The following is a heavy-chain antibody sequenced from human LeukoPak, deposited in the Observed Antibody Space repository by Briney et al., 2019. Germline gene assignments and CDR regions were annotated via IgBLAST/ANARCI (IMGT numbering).Heavy chain of an antibody. D-gene: IGHD2-21*01. CDR2: IRYDGSNK. V-gene: IGHV3-30*02. CDR3: AKAAFPGGESAPYYFDY. CDR1: GFTFSSYG. J-gene: IGHJ4*02. Sequence: PGGSLRLSCAASGFTFSSYGMHWVRQAPGKGLEWVAFIRYDGSNKYYADSVKGRFTISRDNSKNTLYLQMNSPRAEDTAVYYCAKAAFPGGESAPYYFDYWGQGTLVTVSS.